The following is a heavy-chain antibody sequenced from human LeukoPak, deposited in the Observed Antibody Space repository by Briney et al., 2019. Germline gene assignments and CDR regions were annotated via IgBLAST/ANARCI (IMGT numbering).Heavy chain of an antibody. J-gene: IGHJ4*02. Sequence: SETLSLTCTVSGGSISSSSYYWGWIRQPPGKGLEWIGSIYYSGSTYYNPSLKSRVTISVDTSKNQFSLKLSSVTAADTAVYYCARLGIQQLVPGSQFPSYYFDYWGQGTLVTVSS. V-gene: IGHV4-39*07. CDR3: ARLGIQQLVPGSQFPSYYFDY. D-gene: IGHD6-13*01. CDR2: IYYSGST. CDR1: GGSISSSSYY.